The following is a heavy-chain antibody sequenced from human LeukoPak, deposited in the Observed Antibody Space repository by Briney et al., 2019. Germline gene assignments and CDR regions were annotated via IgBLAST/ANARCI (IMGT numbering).Heavy chain of an antibody. V-gene: IGHV3-23*01. CDR3: AKQDMVRGVY. Sequence: GGSLRLSCAASGFTVSSNYMSWVRQAPGKGLEWVSAISGSGGSTYYADSVKGRFTISGDNSKNTLYLQMNSLRAEDTAVYYCAKQDMVRGVYWGQGTLVTVSS. CDR1: GFTVSSNY. D-gene: IGHD3-10*01. J-gene: IGHJ4*02. CDR2: ISGSGGST.